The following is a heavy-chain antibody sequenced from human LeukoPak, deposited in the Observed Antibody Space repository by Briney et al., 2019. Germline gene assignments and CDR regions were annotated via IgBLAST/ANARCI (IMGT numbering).Heavy chain of an antibody. CDR3: ATGYSSPWYYFDY. CDR2: IYHSGST. D-gene: IGHD6-13*01. Sequence: PSATLSLTCTVSGDSISSYYWSWIRQPPGKGLEWIGYIYHSGSTNYNPSLKSRVTISADTSKDQFSLKLASVTAADTAVYYCATGYSSPWYYFDYWGQGTLVTVS. V-gene: IGHV4-59*01. CDR1: GDSISSYY. J-gene: IGHJ4*02.